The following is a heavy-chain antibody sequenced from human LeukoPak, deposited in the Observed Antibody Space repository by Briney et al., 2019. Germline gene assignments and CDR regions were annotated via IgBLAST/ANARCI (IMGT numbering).Heavy chain of an antibody. D-gene: IGHD1-14*01. CDR3: ASHPPGDSYNPFGY. Sequence: SETLSLTCAVYGGSFSGYYWSWIRQPPGKGLEWIGEINHSGSTNYNPSLKSRVTISVDTSKNQFSLKLSSVTAADTAVYYFASHPPGDSYNPFGYWGQGTLVTVSS. CDR2: INHSGST. V-gene: IGHV4-34*01. CDR1: GGSFSGYY. J-gene: IGHJ4*02.